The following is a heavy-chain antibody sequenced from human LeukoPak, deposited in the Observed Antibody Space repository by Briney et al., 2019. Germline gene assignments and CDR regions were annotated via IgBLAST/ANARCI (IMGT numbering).Heavy chain of an antibody. V-gene: IGHV1-24*01. J-gene: IGHJ4*02. Sequence: ASLKVSCKVSGYTLTELSMHWVRQAPGKGLEWMGGLDPEDGETIYAQKFQGRVTMTEDTSTDTAYMELSSLRSEDTAVYYCARGRGQRGGWVFDYWGQGTLVTVSS. D-gene: IGHD6-19*01. CDR3: ARGRGQRGGWVFDY. CDR1: GYTLTELS. CDR2: LDPEDGET.